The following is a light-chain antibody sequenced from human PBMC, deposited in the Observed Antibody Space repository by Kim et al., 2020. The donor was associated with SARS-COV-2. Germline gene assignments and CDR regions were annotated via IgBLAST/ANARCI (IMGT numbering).Light chain of an antibody. CDR3: QAWAGNTAV. V-gene: IGLV3-1*01. J-gene: IGLJ3*02. CDR1: ELGDKY. Sequence: SYELTQPPSVSVSPGQTASITCSGDELGDKYACWYQQKPGQSPVLVIYQDNKRPSEIPERFSGSNSGNTATLTISGTQAMDEADYYCQAWAGNTAVFGGG. CDR2: QDN.